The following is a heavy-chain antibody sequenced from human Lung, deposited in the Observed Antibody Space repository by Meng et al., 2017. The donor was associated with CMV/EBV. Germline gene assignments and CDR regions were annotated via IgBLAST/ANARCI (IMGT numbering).Heavy chain of an antibody. J-gene: IGHJ6*02. CDR3: AREIAAACPYYYYYALDV. V-gene: IGHV1-8*01. D-gene: IGHD6-13*01. Sequence: ASXXVSCKASGYTFTSYNINWVRQATGQGLEWMGWMNPNSGNTGSAQRFQGRVTLTRNTSISTAYMELSSLRSEDTAVYYCAREIAAACPYYYYYALDVWGQGAXVTVSS. CDR1: GYTFTSYN. CDR2: MNPNSGNT.